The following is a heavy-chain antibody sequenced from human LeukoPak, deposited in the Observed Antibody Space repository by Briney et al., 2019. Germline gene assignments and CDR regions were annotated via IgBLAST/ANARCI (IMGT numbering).Heavy chain of an antibody. V-gene: IGHV3-21*01. CDR1: GYTFSSYS. D-gene: IGHD2-2*01. J-gene: IGHJ6*04. Sequence: GGSLRLSCAASGYTFSSYSMNWVRQAPGKGLEWVSSISSSSYIYYADSVKGRFTISRDNAKNSLYLQMNSLRAEDTAVYYCARDRLVVPAAMHYYYGMDVWGKGTTVTVSS. CDR3: ARDRLVVPAAMHYYYGMDV. CDR2: ISSSSYI.